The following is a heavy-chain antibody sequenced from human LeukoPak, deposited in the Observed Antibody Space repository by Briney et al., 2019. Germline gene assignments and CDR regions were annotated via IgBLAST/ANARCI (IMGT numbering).Heavy chain of an antibody. V-gene: IGHV3-23*01. CDR3: AKEVPTVTALPQPFDY. D-gene: IGHD2-21*02. Sequence: QSGGSLRLSCAASGFTLSSYAMSWVRQAPGKGLEWVSAISGSGGSTYYADAVKGRFTISRDNSKNTLYLQMNSLRAEDTAVYYCAKEVPTVTALPQPFDYWGQGTLVTVSS. CDR1: GFTLSSYA. CDR2: ISGSGGST. J-gene: IGHJ4*02.